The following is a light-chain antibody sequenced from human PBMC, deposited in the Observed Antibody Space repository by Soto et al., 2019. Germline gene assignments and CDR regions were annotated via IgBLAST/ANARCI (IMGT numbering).Light chain of an antibody. J-gene: IGKJ4*01. CDR3: QQYGSSPPGLT. CDR1: QSVSSNY. Sequence: EIVLTQSPGTLSLSPGERATLSCRASQSVSSNYLAWYQQKPGQAPRLLIYGASSRATGIPDRFSGSGSGTDFTLTISRLEPEDFAVYYCQQYGSSPPGLTFGGGTKVVIK. CDR2: GAS. V-gene: IGKV3-20*01.